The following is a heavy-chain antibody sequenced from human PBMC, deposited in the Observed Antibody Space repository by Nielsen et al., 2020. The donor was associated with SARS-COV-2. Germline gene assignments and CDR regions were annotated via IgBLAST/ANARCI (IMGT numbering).Heavy chain of an antibody. Sequence: GGSLRLSCAASGFTSSSYSMNWVRQAPGKGLEWVSYISSSSSTIYYADSVKGRFTISRNNAKNSLYLQMNSLRAEDTAVYYCASLLRAHDYGDYYYYYGMDVWGQGTTVTVSS. V-gene: IGHV3-48*01. D-gene: IGHD4-17*01. CDR3: ASLLRAHDYGDYYYYYGMDV. CDR1: GFTSSSYS. J-gene: IGHJ6*02. CDR2: ISSSSSTI.